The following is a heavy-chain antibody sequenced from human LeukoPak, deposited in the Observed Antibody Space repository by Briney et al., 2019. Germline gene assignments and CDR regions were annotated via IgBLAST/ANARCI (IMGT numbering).Heavy chain of an antibody. V-gene: IGHV3-23*01. Sequence: GGSLRLSCPASGFTFSSYAMSWVRQAPGKGLEWVSAISGSGGSTYYADSVKGRFTISRDNSKNTLYLQMNRLRAEDTAVYYCAKDGVAVAGALNFDYWGQGTLATVSS. CDR3: AKDGVAVAGALNFDY. D-gene: IGHD6-19*01. CDR2: ISGSGGST. CDR1: GFTFSSYA. J-gene: IGHJ4*02.